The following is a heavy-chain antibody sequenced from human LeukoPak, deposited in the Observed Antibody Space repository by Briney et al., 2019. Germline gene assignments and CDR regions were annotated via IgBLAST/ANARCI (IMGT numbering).Heavy chain of an antibody. Sequence: GGSLRLSCAASGFTFSSYWMSWVRQAPGKGLEWVANINQDGSEKYYVDSVKGRFTTSRDNAKNSLYLQMSSLRAEDTAMYYCARDKMDNSGSKSDFWGQGTLVTVSS. V-gene: IGHV3-7*03. D-gene: IGHD5-12*01. J-gene: IGHJ4*02. CDR1: GFTFSSYW. CDR3: ARDKMDNSGSKSDF. CDR2: INQDGSEK.